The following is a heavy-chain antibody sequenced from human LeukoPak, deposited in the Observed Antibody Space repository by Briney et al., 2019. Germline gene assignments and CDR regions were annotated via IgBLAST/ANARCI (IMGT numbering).Heavy chain of an antibody. V-gene: IGHV4-59*08. CDR1: GGSISSNF. J-gene: IGHJ5*02. D-gene: IGHD3-9*01. CDR2: IYYTGST. CDR3: ARHDILTGYYNNWIDP. Sequence: SETLSLTCTVSGGSISSNFWXWIRXPPGXGLEWIGYIYYTGSTNYNPSLKSRVPISVATSKTHFSLKLSSVTAADTAVYYCARHDILTGYYNNWIDPWGQGTLVTVSS.